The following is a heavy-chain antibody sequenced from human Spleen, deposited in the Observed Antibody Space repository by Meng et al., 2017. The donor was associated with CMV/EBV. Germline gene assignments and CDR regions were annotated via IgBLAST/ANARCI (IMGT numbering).Heavy chain of an antibody. CDR2: MNPSSGNT. V-gene: IGHV1-8*02. Sequence: ASVKVSCKTSGYPFTSLDVNWVRQATGQGLEWMGWMNPSSGNTGYAQKFQGRVTLTRNTTTSTNYMELRSLRSEDTAIYYCASQILHSRSSHFPYSYAMDVWGQGTTVTVSS. D-gene: IGHD6-6*01. J-gene: IGHJ6*02. CDR1: GYPFTSLD. CDR3: ASQILHSRSSHFPYSYAMDV.